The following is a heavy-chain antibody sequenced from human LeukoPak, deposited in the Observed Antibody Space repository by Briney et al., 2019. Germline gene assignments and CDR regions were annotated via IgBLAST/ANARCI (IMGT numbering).Heavy chain of an antibody. CDR1: GFTFSSYA. CDR2: ISYDGSNK. J-gene: IGHJ4*02. CDR3: ARDLDSLYYFDY. D-gene: IGHD3/OR15-3a*01. V-gene: IGHV3-30-3*01. Sequence: PGGSLRLSCAASGFTFSSYAMHWVRQAPGKGLEWVAVISYDGSNKYYADSVKGRFTISRDNSKNTLYLQMNSLRAEDTAVYYCARDLDSLYYFDYWGQGTLVTASS.